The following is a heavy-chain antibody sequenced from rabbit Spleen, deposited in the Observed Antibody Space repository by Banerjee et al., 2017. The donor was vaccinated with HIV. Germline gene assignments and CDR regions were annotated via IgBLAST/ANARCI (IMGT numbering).Heavy chain of an antibody. J-gene: IGHJ4*01. V-gene: IGHV1S47*01. Sequence: ELVESGGGLVQPGESLKLSCKASGIDFSSYGISWVRQAPGKGPEWIAYIYPGFGIRKYANSVKGRFTISRHNAQNTLYLQLDSLTAADTATYFCLRDRANIGGDYGPYYFDLWGQGTLVTVS. CDR1: GIDFSSYG. D-gene: IGHD2-1*01. CDR3: LRDRANIGGDYGPYYFDL. CDR2: IYPGFGIR.